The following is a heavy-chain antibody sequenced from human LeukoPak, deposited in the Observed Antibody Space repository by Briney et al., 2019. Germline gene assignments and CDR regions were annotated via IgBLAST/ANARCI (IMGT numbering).Heavy chain of an antibody. V-gene: IGHV3-33*08. D-gene: IGHD1-26*01. CDR2: IWYDGDNK. CDR3: ARAGSGSHPKELGAFDI. J-gene: IGHJ3*02. CDR1: GFTFSSCG. Sequence: PGRSLRLSCAASGFTFSSCGMHWVRQAPGKGLEWVAVIWYDGDNKYYADSVKGRFTISRDNSKNTLYLQMNSLRAEDTAVYYCARAGSGSHPKELGAFDIWGQGTMVTVSS.